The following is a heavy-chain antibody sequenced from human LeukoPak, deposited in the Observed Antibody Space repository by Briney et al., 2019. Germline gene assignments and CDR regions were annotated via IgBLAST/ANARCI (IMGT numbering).Heavy chain of an antibody. Sequence: ASVNVSCKASGYTFIGYYLHWVRQAPGQGLEGMGWINPHNGDTNYAQKFQGRVTMTRDTSITTAYMDLSRLKSDDTAVYYCATVRDIVVGGGPYYFDYWGQGTLVTVSS. J-gene: IGHJ4*02. V-gene: IGHV1-2*02. CDR1: GYTFIGYY. CDR3: ATVRDIVVGGGPYYFDY. D-gene: IGHD2-15*01. CDR2: INPHNGDT.